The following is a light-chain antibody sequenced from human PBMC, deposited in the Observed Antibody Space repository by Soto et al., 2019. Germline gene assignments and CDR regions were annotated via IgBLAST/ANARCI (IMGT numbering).Light chain of an antibody. CDR3: QQYNSYSALT. Sequence: DIQMTQSPSTLSASVGDRVTITCRASQSVSSWLAWYQQKPGKAPKLLIYKASTLVSGVPSRFSGSGSGTEFTLTISSLQPDDFAAYYCQQYNSYSALTFGGGTKVEIK. V-gene: IGKV1-5*03. CDR2: KAS. J-gene: IGKJ4*01. CDR1: QSVSSW.